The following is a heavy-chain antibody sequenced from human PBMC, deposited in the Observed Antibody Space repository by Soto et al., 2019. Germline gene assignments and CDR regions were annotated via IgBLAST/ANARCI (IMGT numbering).Heavy chain of an antibody. Sequence: GGSLRLYCVASGFTFSAFWMRWVRQAPGQGLEWVANINQDGSEKFYPDSVMGRFTISRDSAKNSLYLQMNTLSADDTAIYFCARGRTWFAPWGQGTLVTVSS. CDR2: INQDGSEK. J-gene: IGHJ5*02. CDR3: ARGRTWFAP. V-gene: IGHV3-7*01. CDR1: GFTFSAFW.